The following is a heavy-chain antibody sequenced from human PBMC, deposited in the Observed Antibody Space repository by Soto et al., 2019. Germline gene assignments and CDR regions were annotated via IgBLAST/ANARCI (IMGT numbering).Heavy chain of an antibody. CDR3: ARDRTDIGDVGIDY. CDR1: GFTFSSYG. Sequence: QVQLVESGGGVVQPGRSLRLSCAASGFTFSSYGVHWVRQAPGKGLEWVAVIWYDGSNKYYADSVKGRFTISRDNSKNTLYLQMNSLRAEDTAVYYCARDRTDIGDVGIDYWGQGTLVTVSS. V-gene: IGHV3-33*01. CDR2: IWYDGSNK. J-gene: IGHJ4*02. D-gene: IGHD2-15*01.